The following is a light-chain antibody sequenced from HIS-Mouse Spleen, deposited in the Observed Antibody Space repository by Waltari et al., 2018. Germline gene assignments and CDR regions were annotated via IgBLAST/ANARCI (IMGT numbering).Light chain of an antibody. CDR3: QVWDSSSDHVV. CDR1: NLGSES. V-gene: IGLV3-21*02. Sequence: SYVLTQPPSVSVAPGQTARITCGGNNLGSESRQRYQQKPGQAPVLVVYDDSDRPSGIRERFSGSNSGNTATLTISRVEAGDEADYYCQVWDSSSDHVVFGGGTKLTVL. CDR2: DDS. J-gene: IGLJ2*01.